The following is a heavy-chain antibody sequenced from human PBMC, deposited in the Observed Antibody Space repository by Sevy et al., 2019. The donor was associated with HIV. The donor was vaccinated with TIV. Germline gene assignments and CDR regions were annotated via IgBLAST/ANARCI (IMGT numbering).Heavy chain of an antibody. CDR3: ARGRSGWHRGDLDY. J-gene: IGHJ4*02. CDR1: GFSFSRYA. CDR2: ISFDGKNE. D-gene: IGHD6-19*01. Sequence: GGSLRLSCAASGFSFSRYAMHWVRQAPGKGLEWLAIISFDGKNEFHTDSVKGRFTISRDNSMNTLYLQMNSLRPEDTAIYYCARGRSGWHRGDLDYWGQGTLVTVSS. V-gene: IGHV3-30*04.